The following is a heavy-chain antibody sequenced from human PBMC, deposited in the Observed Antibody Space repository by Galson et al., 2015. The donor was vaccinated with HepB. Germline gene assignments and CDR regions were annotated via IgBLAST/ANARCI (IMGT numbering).Heavy chain of an antibody. J-gene: IGHJ6*04. D-gene: IGHD3-3*01. CDR1: GFSFSSYS. CDR2: ISSSSNTI. CDR3: ARDRGDFWGGDV. V-gene: IGHV3-48*01. Sequence: SLRLSCAASGFSFSSYSMNWVRQAPGKGLEWVSYISSSSNTIFYADSVKGRFTISRDNAKNSLYLQMNSLRAEDTAVYYCARDRGDFWGGDVWGKGTTVTVSS.